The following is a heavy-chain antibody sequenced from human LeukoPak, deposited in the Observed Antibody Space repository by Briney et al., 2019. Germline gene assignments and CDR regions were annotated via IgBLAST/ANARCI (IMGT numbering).Heavy chain of an antibody. Sequence: GGSLRLSCAASGFTFSSYAMHWVRQAPGKGLEWVAVISYDGSNKYYADSVKGRFTISRDNSKNTLYLQMNSLRAEDTAVYYCAKQLTAGGYYFDYWGQGTLVTVSS. CDR1: GFTFSSYA. CDR3: AKQLTAGGYYFDY. J-gene: IGHJ4*02. CDR2: ISYDGSNK. V-gene: IGHV3-30-3*02. D-gene: IGHD6-13*01.